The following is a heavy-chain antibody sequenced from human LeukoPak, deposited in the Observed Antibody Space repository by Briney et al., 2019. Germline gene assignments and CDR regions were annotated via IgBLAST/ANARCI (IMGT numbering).Heavy chain of an antibody. D-gene: IGHD3-3*01. CDR1: GFTFSDDR. CDR3: ITDKVESIRSHWFDP. Sequence: GGSLRLSCAASGFTFSDDRMSWVRQAPGKGLEWVGLIQIKSDGGTTDYAATVKRRFTISRDDSKNMLYLQMNSLTTEDTAVYYCITDKVESIRSHWFDPWGQGTLVTVSS. J-gene: IGHJ5*02. CDR2: IQIKSDGGTT. V-gene: IGHV3-15*01.